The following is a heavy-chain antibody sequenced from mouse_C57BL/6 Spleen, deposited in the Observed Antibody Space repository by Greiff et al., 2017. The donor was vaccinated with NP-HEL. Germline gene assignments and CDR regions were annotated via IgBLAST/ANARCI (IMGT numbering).Heavy chain of an antibody. D-gene: IGHD2-4*01. V-gene: IGHV5-17*01. CDR3: ARPMITTNYYAMDY. Sequence: DVMLVEFGGGLVKPGGSLKLSCAASGFTFSDYGMHWVRQAPEKGLAWVAYISSCSSTIYYADTVKGRFPISRDNAKNTLFLQMTSLRSEDTAMYYCARPMITTNYYAMDYWGQGASVTVSS. CDR1: GFTFSDYG. CDR2: ISSCSSTI. J-gene: IGHJ4*01.